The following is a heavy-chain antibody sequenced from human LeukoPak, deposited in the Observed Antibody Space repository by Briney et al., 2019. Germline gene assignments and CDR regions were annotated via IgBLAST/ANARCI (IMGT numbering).Heavy chain of an antibody. D-gene: IGHD3-10*02. V-gene: IGHV1-2*02. J-gene: IGHJ4*02. CDR2: IDPNSGGT. CDR3: ARAAYVGANSWPGY. CDR1: GYTFTSYG. Sequence: ASVKVSCKASGYTFTSYGINWVRQAPGQGLEWMGWIDPNSGGTNYEQTFQGRVTMTRDTSISTVYMEFSSLRSDDTAVYYCARAAYVGANSWPGYWGQGTLVTVSS.